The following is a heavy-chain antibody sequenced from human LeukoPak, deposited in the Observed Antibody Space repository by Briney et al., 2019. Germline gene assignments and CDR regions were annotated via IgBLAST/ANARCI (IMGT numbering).Heavy chain of an antibody. D-gene: IGHD3-3*01. CDR2: ISSSSSII. V-gene: IGHV3-48*04. CDR1: GFTFSSYS. Sequence: GGSLRLSCAASGFTFSSYSMNWVRQAPGKGLEWVSYISSSSSIIYYADSVKGRFTISRDNAKNSLYLQMNSLRAEDTAVYYCARDSVRSTYYYGMDVWGQGTTVTVSS. CDR3: ARDSVRSTYYYGMDV. J-gene: IGHJ6*02.